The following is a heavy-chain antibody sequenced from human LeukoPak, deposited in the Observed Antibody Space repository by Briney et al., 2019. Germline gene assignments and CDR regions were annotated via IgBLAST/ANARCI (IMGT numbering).Heavy chain of an antibody. J-gene: IGHJ4*02. CDR3: ARQFRAYFDY. Sequence: SETXSLTCAVSGYSISSGYYWGWIRQPPGKGLEGIGSIYHSGSTYYNPSLKSRVNIEVDTAKNHVSMKVDSVTAADTAVYYCARQFRAYFDYWGQGTLVTVSS. CDR2: IYHSGST. D-gene: IGHD5-24*01. CDR1: GYSISSGYY. V-gene: IGHV4-38-2*01.